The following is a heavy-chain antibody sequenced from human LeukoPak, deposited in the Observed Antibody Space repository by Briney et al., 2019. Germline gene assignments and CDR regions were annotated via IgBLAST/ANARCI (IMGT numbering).Heavy chain of an antibody. V-gene: IGHV3-21*01. CDR2: ISSSSSYI. Sequence: GGSLRLSCAASGFTFSSYAMNWVRQAPGKGLEWVSSISSSSSYIYYADSVKGRFTISRDNSKNTLYLQMNSLRAEDTAVYYCAREKQQGYMDVWGKGTTVTISS. CDR3: AREKQQGYMDV. D-gene: IGHD6-13*01. J-gene: IGHJ6*03. CDR1: GFTFSSYA.